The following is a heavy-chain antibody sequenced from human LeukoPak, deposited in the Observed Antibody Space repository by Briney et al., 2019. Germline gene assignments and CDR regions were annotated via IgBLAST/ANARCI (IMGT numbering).Heavy chain of an antibody. CDR2: IYTIGST. Sequence: SETLSLTCTVSGDSISSYYWSWIRQPPGKGLEWIGYIYTIGSTNYNPSLESRVTISVDTSKNHFSLKLSSATAADTAVYYCARTVVVTAIHYFDYWGQGTLVTVSS. D-gene: IGHD2-21*02. J-gene: IGHJ4*02. CDR1: GDSISSYY. CDR3: ARTVVVTAIHYFDY. V-gene: IGHV4-4*09.